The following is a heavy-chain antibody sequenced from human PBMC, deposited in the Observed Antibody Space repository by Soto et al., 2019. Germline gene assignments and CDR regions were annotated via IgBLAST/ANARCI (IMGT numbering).Heavy chain of an antibody. Sequence: PSETLSLTGAVSGGSISSGGYSCSWIRQPPGKGLEWIGYIYHSGSTYYNPSLKSRVTISVDRSKNQFSLKLSSVTTADTAVYYCARVPGPWGQGTLVTVSS. CDR3: ARVPGP. J-gene: IGHJ5*02. V-gene: IGHV4-30-2*01. CDR2: IYHSGST. CDR1: GGSISSGGYS.